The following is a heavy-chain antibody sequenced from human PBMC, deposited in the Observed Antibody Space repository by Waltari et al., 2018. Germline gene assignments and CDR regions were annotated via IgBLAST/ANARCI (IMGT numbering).Heavy chain of an antibody. CDR1: GFTFSSYA. D-gene: IGHD6-13*01. Sequence: EVQLLESGGGLVQPGGSLRLSCAASGFTFSSYAMSWVRQAPGKGLEWVSVIYSGGSTYYADSVKGRFTISRDNSKNTLYLQMNSLRAEDTAVYYCAKSIAAAGPYYYYYMDVWGKGTTVTVSS. V-gene: IGHV3-23*03. CDR3: AKSIAAAGPYYYYYMDV. CDR2: IYSGGST. J-gene: IGHJ6*03.